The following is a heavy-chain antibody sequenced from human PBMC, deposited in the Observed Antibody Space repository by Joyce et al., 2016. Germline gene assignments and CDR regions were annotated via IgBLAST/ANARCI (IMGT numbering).Heavy chain of an antibody. D-gene: IGHD3-16*01. Sequence: QVQLVQSGAEVKKPGSSVKVSCKASAGTLSTYSITWVRQAPGQGLGWMGGMIPIFGTVDYAPNFQGRVTITADESTSTAYMELSSLRSEDTAVYYCARGLGLGTYPLNWFDPWGQGTLVTVSS. CDR2: MIPIFGTV. V-gene: IGHV1-69*01. CDR3: ARGLGLGTYPLNWFDP. J-gene: IGHJ5*02. CDR1: AGTLSTYS.